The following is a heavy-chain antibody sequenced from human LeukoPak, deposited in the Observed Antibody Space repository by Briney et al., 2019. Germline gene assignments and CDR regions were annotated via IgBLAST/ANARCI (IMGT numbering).Heavy chain of an antibody. CDR1: GGSISSYH. J-gene: IGHJ4*02. Sequence: SETLSLTCTVSGGSISSYHWSWIRQPPGKGLEWIGYIYYSGSTNYNPSLKSRVTISVDTSKNQFSLKLSSVTAADTAVYYCAREAANGDYDGDFDYWGQGTLITVSS. V-gene: IGHV4-59*01. CDR2: IYYSGST. D-gene: IGHD4-17*01. CDR3: AREAANGDYDGDFDY.